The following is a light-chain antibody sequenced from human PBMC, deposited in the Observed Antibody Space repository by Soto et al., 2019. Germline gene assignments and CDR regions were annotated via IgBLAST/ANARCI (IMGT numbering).Light chain of an antibody. V-gene: IGKV3-15*01. CDR1: QSVSSN. CDR2: GAS. J-gene: IGKJ1*01. CDR3: QQYNNLSRGT. Sequence: EIVMTQSPATLSVSPGERATLSCRASQSVSSNLAWYQQKPGQAPRLLIYGASTRATSIPARFSGSGSGTEFTLTLSSLQSEDFAVYYCQQYNNLSRGTFGQGTKVEIK.